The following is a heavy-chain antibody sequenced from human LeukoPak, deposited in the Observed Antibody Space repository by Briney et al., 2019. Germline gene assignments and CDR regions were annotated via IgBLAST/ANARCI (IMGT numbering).Heavy chain of an antibody. V-gene: IGHV4-38-2*02. CDR2: IYHSGST. Sequence: SETLSLTCTVSGYSISSGYYWGWIRQPPGKGLEWIGSIYHSGSTYYNPSLKSRVTISVDTSKNQFSLKLSSVTAADTAVYYCARVRRYCSGGSCYPPGYYYYYYYMDVWGKGTTVTVSS. D-gene: IGHD2-15*01. CDR1: GYSISSGYY. J-gene: IGHJ6*03. CDR3: ARVRRYCSGGSCYPPGYYYYYYYMDV.